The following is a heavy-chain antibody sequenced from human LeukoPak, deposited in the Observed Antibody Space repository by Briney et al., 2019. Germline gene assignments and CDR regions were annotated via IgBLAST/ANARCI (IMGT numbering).Heavy chain of an antibody. CDR1: GFTLSSYG. J-gene: IGHJ4*02. V-gene: IGHV3-30*18. D-gene: IGHD3-10*01. Sequence: PGGSLRLSCAASGFTLSSYGIPWVRQAPGKGLEWVAVISYDGTNKYYADSVRGRLTFSRDNSKNTLYLQMNSLRTEDTAVYYCAKDVGGYYFTYWSGCFDHWGQGTLVTVSS. CDR3: AKDVGGYYFTYWSGCFDH. CDR2: ISYDGTNK.